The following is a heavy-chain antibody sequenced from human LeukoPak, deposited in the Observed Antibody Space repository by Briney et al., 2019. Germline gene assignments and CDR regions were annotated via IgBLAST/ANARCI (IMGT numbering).Heavy chain of an antibody. Sequence: GESLKISCLGSGYIFTSYWVAWVRQMPGKGLECMGIIYPHASDIRYNPSFEGQVTISADKSINTAYLQWSSLKASDTAMYYCARGADSYYYMDVWGKGTTVTVSS. V-gene: IGHV5-51*01. CDR1: GYIFTSYW. CDR2: IYPHASDI. D-gene: IGHD3-16*01. CDR3: ARGADSYYYMDV. J-gene: IGHJ6*03.